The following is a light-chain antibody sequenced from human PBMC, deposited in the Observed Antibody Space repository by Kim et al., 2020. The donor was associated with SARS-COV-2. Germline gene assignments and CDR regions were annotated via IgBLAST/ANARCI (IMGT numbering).Light chain of an antibody. Sequence: IQMTQSPSSLSASTGDRVTITCRASQGISSYLAWYQQKPGKAPNLLIYAASTLQSGVPSRFSGSGSGTHFTLTISCLQSEDFATYYCQQDSGYPLTFGGGTKVDIK. J-gene: IGKJ4*01. CDR1: QGISSY. CDR3: QQDSGYPLT. V-gene: IGKV1-8*01. CDR2: AAS.